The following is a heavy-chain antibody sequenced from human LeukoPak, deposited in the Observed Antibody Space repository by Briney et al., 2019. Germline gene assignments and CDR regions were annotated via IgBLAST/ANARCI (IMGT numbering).Heavy chain of an antibody. Sequence: PGGSLRLSCAASGFTLSSYAMNWVRQAPGKGLEWVSAISGSGGNTYYADSVKGRFTISRDNSKNTLYLQMNSLRAEDTTVYYCAKAPSINMVRGARYWGQGTLVTVSS. J-gene: IGHJ4*02. CDR2: ISGSGGNT. V-gene: IGHV3-23*01. D-gene: IGHD3-10*01. CDR3: AKAPSINMVRGARY. CDR1: GFTLSSYA.